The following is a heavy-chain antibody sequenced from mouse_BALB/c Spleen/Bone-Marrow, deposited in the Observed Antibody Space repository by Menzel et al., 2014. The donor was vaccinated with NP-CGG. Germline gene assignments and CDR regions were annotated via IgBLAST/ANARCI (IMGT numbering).Heavy chain of an antibody. CDR2: ISTGSSPI. CDR3: ARKGAMITHYYAMDY. V-gene: IGHV5-17*02. J-gene: IGHJ4*01. CDR1: GFTFSSFG. D-gene: IGHD2-4*01. Sequence: EVQVVESGGGLVQPGGSRKLSCAASGFTFSSFGMHWVRQAPEKGLEWVAYISTGSSPIYYADTVKGRFTISRDNPKNSLFLQMTSLRSEDTAMYYCARKGAMITHYYAMDYWGQGTSVTVSS.